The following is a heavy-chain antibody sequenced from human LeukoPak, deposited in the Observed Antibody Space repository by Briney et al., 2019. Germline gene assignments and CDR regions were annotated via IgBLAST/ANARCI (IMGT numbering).Heavy chain of an antibody. J-gene: IGHJ4*02. Sequence: GGSLRLSCAASGFTFSSYAMSWVRQAPGKGLEWVAVIWYDGSNKYYADSVKGRFTISRDNSKNTLYLQMNSLRAEDTAVYYCARDGSLRGYDSSGYYENWGQGTLVTVSS. V-gene: IGHV3-33*08. CDR1: GFTFSSYA. CDR3: ARDGSLRGYDSSGYYEN. D-gene: IGHD3-22*01. CDR2: IWYDGSNK.